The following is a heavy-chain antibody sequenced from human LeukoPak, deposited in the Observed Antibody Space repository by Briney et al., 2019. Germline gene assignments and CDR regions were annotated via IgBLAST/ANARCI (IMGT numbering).Heavy chain of an antibody. J-gene: IGHJ4*02. D-gene: IGHD6-13*01. V-gene: IGHV3-33*01. CDR2: IWYDGSNK. CDR3: ARSYSSSWNYFDY. CDR1: GFTFSSYG. Sequence: GGSLRLSCAASGFTFSSYGMHWVRQAPGKGLEWVVVIWYDGSNKYYADSVKGRFTISRDNSKNTLYLQMNSLRAEDTAVYYCARSYSSSWNYFDYWGQGTLVTVSS.